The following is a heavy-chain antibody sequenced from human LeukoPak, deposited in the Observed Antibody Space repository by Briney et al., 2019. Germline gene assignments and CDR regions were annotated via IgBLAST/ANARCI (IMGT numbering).Heavy chain of an antibody. CDR3: ACLSSNGRRAFDI. J-gene: IGHJ3*02. CDR1: GGSISSFY. D-gene: IGHD2-8*01. CDR2: INHSGNT. Sequence: SETLSLTCTVSGGSISSFYWTWIRQTPGKGLEWVGYINHSGNTNHNPSLKSRVTVSVDTSKSQFSLKLSSVTAADTAVYYCACLSSNGRRAFDIWGQGKMVTVSS. V-gene: IGHV4-59*08.